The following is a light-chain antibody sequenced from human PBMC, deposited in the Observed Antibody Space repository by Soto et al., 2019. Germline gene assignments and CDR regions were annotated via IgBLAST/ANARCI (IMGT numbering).Light chain of an antibody. CDR1: SSDVGGYNY. J-gene: IGLJ1*01. CDR3: GSNTSSRTLFYA. CDR2: DVS. V-gene: IGLV2-14*01. Sequence: QSVLTQPASVSGSPGQSITISCTGTSSDVGGYNYVSWYQQHPGKAPKLMIYDVSNRPSGVSNRFSGSKSGNTASLTISGLQAEGEVDNNCGSNTSSRTLFYAFGTGTRVTVL.